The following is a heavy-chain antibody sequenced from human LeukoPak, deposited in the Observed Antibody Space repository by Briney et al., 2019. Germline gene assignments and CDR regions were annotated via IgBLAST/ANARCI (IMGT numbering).Heavy chain of an antibody. D-gene: IGHD2-21*02. CDR3: ARGLGVVTAQSEQPKPRYFDL. V-gene: IGHV1-18*01. J-gene: IGHJ2*01. CDR2: ISGYNGNT. Sequence: GASVKVSCKASGYTFISYGISWVRQAPGQGLEWMGWISGYNGNTNYAQNLQGRVTMTTDTFTSTAYMELRSLRSDDTAVYYCARGLGVVTAQSEQPKPRYFDLWGRGTQVTVSS. CDR1: GYTFISYG.